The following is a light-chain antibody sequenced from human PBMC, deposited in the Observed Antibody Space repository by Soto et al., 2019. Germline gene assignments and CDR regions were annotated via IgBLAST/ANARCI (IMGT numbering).Light chain of an antibody. CDR2: GAS. J-gene: IGKJ1*01. CDR3: QQYRNWPRT. V-gene: IGKV3-15*01. CDR1: QSVGGS. Sequence: EIVMTQSPATLSVSPGERATLSCRASQSVGGSLAWYQQKPCHAPGLLIYGASTRATGVPARFSGSGCGTEFTLPISSLQSEDVAVYYCQQYRNWPRTFGQGTKVEIK.